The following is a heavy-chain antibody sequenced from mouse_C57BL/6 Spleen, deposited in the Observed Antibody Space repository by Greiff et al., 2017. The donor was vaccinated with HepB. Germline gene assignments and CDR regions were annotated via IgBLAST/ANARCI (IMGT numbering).Heavy chain of an antibody. Sequence: EVQGVESVAELVRPGASVKLSCTASGFNIKNTYMHWVKQRPEQGLEWIGRIDPANGNTKYAPKFQGKATITADTSSNTAYLQLSSLTSEDTAIYYCARDGYYAYWYFDVWGTGTTVTVSS. CDR2: IDPANGNT. CDR3: ARDGYYAYWYFDV. CDR1: GFNIKNTY. V-gene: IGHV14-3*01. J-gene: IGHJ1*03. D-gene: IGHD2-3*01.